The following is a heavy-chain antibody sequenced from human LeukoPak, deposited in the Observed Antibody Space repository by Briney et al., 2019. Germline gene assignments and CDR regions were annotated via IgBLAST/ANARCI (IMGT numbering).Heavy chain of an antibody. CDR3: ARVGLVRGVIDAFDI. J-gene: IGHJ3*02. CDR2: ISYDGSNK. CDR1: GFTFSNYA. D-gene: IGHD3-10*01. Sequence: PGGSLRLSCAASGFTFSNYAMHWVRQAPGKGLEWVAVISYDGSNKFYADSVKGRFTISRDNSKNTLYLQMNSLRADDTAIYYCARVGLVRGVIDAFDIWGQGTMVTVSS. V-gene: IGHV3-30*04.